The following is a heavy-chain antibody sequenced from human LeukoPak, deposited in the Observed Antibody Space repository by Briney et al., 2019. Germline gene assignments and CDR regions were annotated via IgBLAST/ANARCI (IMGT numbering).Heavy chain of an antibody. CDR1: GFTFSSYA. CDR2: IYSASSTI. Sequence: GRSLRLSCAASGFTFSSYAMNWVRQAPGKELEWVSHIYSASSTIGYADSVKGRFTISRDNARNSLYLQMSSLRVEDTAVYYCVRDLNWAFDYWGQGTLVTVSS. D-gene: IGHD7-27*01. V-gene: IGHV3-48*04. J-gene: IGHJ4*02. CDR3: VRDLNWAFDY.